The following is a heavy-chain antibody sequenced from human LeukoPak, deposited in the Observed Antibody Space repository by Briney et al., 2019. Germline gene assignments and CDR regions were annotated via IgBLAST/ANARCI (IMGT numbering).Heavy chain of an antibody. CDR1: GYTCTSYG. D-gene: IGHD3-9*01. CDR3: ASLTSGPGYASNYYYMDV. Sequence: ASVKVSCKASGYTCTSYGISWVRQAPGQGLEWMGWISAYNGNTNYAQKLQGRVTMTTDTSTSTAYMELRSLRSDDTAVYYCASLTSGPGYASNYYYMDVWGKGTTVTVSS. V-gene: IGHV1-18*01. CDR2: ISAYNGNT. J-gene: IGHJ6*03.